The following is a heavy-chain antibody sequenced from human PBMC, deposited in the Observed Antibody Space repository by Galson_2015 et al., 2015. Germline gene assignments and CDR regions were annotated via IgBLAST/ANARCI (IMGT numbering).Heavy chain of an antibody. Sequence: SLRLSCAASGFTFSNAWMSWVRQAPGKGLEWVGRIKSKTAGGTTDYAAPVKGRFTISRDDSKNTLYLQMNSLKTEDTAVYYCTTGVIAPGAGAFDIWGQGTMVTVSS. J-gene: IGHJ3*02. CDR1: GFTFSNAW. V-gene: IGHV3-15*01. D-gene: IGHD2-21*01. CDR3: TTGVIAPGAGAFDI. CDR2: IKSKTAGGTT.